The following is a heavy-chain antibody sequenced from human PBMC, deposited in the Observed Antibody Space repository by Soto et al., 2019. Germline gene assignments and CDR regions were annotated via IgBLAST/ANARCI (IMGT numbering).Heavy chain of an antibody. D-gene: IGHD6-6*01. CDR3: ARERIYSSSHIYYYGMDV. Sequence: GGSLRLSCAASGFTFSSYSMNWVRQAPGKGLEWVSSISSSSYIYYADSVKGRFTISRDNAKNSLYLQMNSLRAEGTAVYYCARERIYSSSHIYYYGMDVWGQGTTVTSP. V-gene: IGHV3-21*01. J-gene: IGHJ6*02. CDR2: ISSSSYI. CDR1: GFTFSSYS.